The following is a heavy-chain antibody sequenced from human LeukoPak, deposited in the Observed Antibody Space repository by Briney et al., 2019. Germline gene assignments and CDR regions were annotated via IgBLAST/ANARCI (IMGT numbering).Heavy chain of an antibody. D-gene: IGHD3-3*01. Sequence: GASVKVSCKASGYTFTSYGISWVRQAPGQGLEWMGWISAYNGNTNYAQKLQGRVTMTTDTSTSTAYMELRSLRSDDTAVYYCARSKRQGAPVKILEWLRVSGAQFDYWGQGTLVTVSS. CDR2: ISAYNGNT. CDR1: GYTFTSYG. J-gene: IGHJ4*02. V-gene: IGHV1-18*01. CDR3: ARSKRQGAPVKILEWLRVSGAQFDY.